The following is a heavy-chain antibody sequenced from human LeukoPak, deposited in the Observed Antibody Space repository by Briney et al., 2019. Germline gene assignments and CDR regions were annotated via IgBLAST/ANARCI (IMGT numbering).Heavy chain of an antibody. V-gene: IGHV4-39*07. CDR1: GGSISSYY. D-gene: IGHD3-10*01. Sequence: SSETLSLTCTVSGGSISSYYWGWVRQPPGKGLEWIGNIFYSGSTYYSPSLKSRVTISLDTSRNQFSLKLDSVTAADTAVYYCAKSNGYGLVDIWGQGTMVTVSS. J-gene: IGHJ3*02. CDR2: IFYSGST. CDR3: AKSNGYGLVDI.